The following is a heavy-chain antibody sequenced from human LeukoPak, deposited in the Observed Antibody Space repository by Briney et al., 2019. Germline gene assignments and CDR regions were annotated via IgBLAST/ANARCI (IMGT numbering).Heavy chain of an antibody. CDR2: IYYTGTT. D-gene: IGHD3-22*01. CDR1: GFSLSTSGVG. J-gene: IGHJ4*02. Sequence: SGPTLVNPTQTLTLTCTFSGFSLSTSGVGVGWIRQPPGKALEWIGYIYYTGTTKQNPSLKSRVTLSVDTSKNQFSLQLSSVTAADTAVYYCARDTRGYYDSSGHFDYWGQGTLVTVSS. CDR3: ARDTRGYYDSSGHFDY. V-gene: IGHV4-61*08.